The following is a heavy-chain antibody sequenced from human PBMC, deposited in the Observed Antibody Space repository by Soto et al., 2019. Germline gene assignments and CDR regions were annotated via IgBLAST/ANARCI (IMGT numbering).Heavy chain of an antibody. J-gene: IGHJ4*02. Sequence: EVQLLESGGGLVQPGGSLRLSCAASGFTFSNYAVTWVRQAPGKGLEWVSTISGSGGSTYYADCVKGRFTISRDNSKNTLDRQMDSLRGEDKAVYYCAKDQGSSWYERDYWGEGTQVSVSS. CDR1: GFTFSNYA. D-gene: IGHD6-13*01. V-gene: IGHV3-23*01. CDR3: AKDQGSSWYERDY. CDR2: ISGSGGST.